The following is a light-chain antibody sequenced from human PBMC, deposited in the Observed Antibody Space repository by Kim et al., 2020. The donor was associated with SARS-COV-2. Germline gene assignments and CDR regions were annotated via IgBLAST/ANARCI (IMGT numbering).Light chain of an antibody. V-gene: IGLV2-8*01. CDR1: SSDFGGYNY. CDR3: SSYAGSNNLV. Sequence: GQSVPISCTGTSSDFGGYNYVSWYQQHPGKAPNLMIYEVTKRPSGVPDRFSGSKSGNTASLTVSGLQAEDEADYYCSSYAGSNNLVFGGGTQLTVL. CDR2: EVT. J-gene: IGLJ2*01.